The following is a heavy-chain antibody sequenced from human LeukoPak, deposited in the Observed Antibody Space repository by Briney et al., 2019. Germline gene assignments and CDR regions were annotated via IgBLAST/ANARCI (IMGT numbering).Heavy chain of an antibody. J-gene: IGHJ3*02. V-gene: IGHV3-30-3*01. CDR2: LSSDGNSK. CDR1: GFTFSSYA. Sequence: GGSLRLSCEASGFTFSSYAFHWVRQAPGKGLEWVAFLSSDGNSKYYADSVKGRFTISRDNSKNTLYLQMNSLRVEDTALYYCARHDNFGWSHGFDMWGQGTLVTVSS. CDR3: ARHDNFGWSHGFDM. D-gene: IGHD6-19*01.